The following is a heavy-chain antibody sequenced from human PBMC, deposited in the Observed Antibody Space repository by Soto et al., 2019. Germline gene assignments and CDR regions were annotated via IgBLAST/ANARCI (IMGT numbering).Heavy chain of an antibody. CDR3: ARGIATGQLDP. CDR2: INPSGGST. D-gene: IGHD6-13*01. J-gene: IGHJ5*02. V-gene: IGHV1-46*01. CDR1: GYTFTGYY. Sequence: ASVKVSCKASGYTFTGYYMHWVRQAPGQGPEWMGLINPSGGSTTYSQKFQGRVTMTRDTSTTTVYMELSALRSEDTAFYYCARGIATGQLDPWGQGTLVTVSS.